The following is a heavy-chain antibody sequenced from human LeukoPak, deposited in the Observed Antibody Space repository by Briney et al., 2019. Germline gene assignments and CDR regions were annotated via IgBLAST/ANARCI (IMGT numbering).Heavy chain of an antibody. J-gene: IGHJ4*02. CDR2: ISSSSSNI. V-gene: IGHV3-21*01. Sequence: GGSLRLSCAASGFTFSSYYMNWVRQAPGKGLEWVSSISSSSSNIYYADSVKGRFTISRDNAKNSLYLQMNSLRAEDTAVYYCAREGAAAGSGYYFDYWGQGTLVAVSS. CDR1: GFTFSSYY. CDR3: AREGAAAGSGYYFDY. D-gene: IGHD6-13*01.